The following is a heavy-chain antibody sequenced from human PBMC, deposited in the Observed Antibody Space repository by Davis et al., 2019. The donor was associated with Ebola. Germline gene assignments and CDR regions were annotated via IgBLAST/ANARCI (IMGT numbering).Heavy chain of an antibody. V-gene: IGHV1-2*07. D-gene: IGHD1-26*01. CDR1: GYTFTGYY. J-gene: IGHJ4*02. CDR3: ARAGVSGSFLGGFYY. CDR2: IIPISGTP. Sequence: ASVKVSCKASGYTFTGYYMHWVRQAPGQGLEWMGGIIPISGTPRYAHNFHDRVTITADISTSTAYMELTSLRSDDTAVYFCARAGVSGSFLGGFYYWGQGTLVSVSS.